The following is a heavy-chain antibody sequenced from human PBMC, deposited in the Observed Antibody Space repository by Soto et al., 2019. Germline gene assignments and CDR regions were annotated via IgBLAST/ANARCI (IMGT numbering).Heavy chain of an antibody. V-gene: IGHV3-33*01. CDR1: GFTISSYG. Sequence: QVQLVESGGGVVQPGRSLRLSCAASGFTISSYGMHWVRQAPGKGLEGVAVIWYDGSNKYYADSVKGRFTISRDNSKNTLYLQMNSLRAEDTAVYYCARDRSQYCSGGSCYHYYGMDVWGQGTTVTVSS. CDR3: ARDRSQYCSGGSCYHYYGMDV. J-gene: IGHJ6*02. CDR2: IWYDGSNK. D-gene: IGHD2-15*01.